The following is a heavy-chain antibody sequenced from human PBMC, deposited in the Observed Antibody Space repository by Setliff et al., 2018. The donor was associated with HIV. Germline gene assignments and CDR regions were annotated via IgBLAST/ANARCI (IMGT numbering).Heavy chain of an antibody. CDR2: ISYDGSRT. CDR3: AKTQGWHLINY. V-gene: IGHV3-30*01. D-gene: IGHD6-19*01. Sequence: PGGSLRLSCVASGFTFSNFAMHWVRQAPGKGLEWVSVISYDGSRTYYADSVKGRFTISRDNSKNTLYLQVNSLRPEDTAVYYCAKTQGWHLINYWGPGTLVTVSS. CDR1: GFTFSNFA. J-gene: IGHJ4*02.